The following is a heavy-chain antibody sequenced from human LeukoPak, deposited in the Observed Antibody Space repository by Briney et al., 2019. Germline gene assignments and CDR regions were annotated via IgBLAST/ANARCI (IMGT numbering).Heavy chain of an antibody. CDR2: VYYSGST. Sequence: SETLSLSCTVSGGSISSYYWSWIRQPPGKGLEWIGYVYYSGSTNYNPSLKSRVTISVDTSKNQFSLKLSSVTAADTAVYYCATSPRRALANWFDPWGQGTLVTVSS. V-gene: IGHV4-59*01. D-gene: IGHD3-3*02. CDR1: GGSISSYY. J-gene: IGHJ5*02. CDR3: ATSPRRALANWFDP.